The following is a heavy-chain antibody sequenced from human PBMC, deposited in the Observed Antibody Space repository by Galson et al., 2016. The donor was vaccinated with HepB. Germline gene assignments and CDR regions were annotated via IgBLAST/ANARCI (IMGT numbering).Heavy chain of an antibody. Sequence: QSGAEVKKPGESLRISCKGSGYSFTNYWITWVRQMPGKGLEWMGRIDPSDSYTNYNPSFQGHVTISADTSISTAYLQWNSLQASDTARYYCARQQMTTSRDTIWGQGTMVSVSS. CDR2: IDPSDSYT. D-gene: IGHD5-24*01. V-gene: IGHV5-10-1*01. CDR1: GYSFTNYW. CDR3: ARQQMTTSRDTI. J-gene: IGHJ3*02.